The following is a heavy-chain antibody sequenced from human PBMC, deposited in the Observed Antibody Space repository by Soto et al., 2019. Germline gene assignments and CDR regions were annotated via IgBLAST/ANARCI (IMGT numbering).Heavy chain of an antibody. D-gene: IGHD2-2*01. J-gene: IGHJ4*02. CDR1: SGSISSSNW. CDR3: ARATHRYCSSTSCYPYDY. CDR2: IYHSGST. V-gene: IGHV4-4*02. Sequence: TLSLTCAVSSGSISSSNWWSWVRQPPGKGLEWIGEIYHSGSTNYNPSLKSRVTISVDKSKNQFSLKLSSVTAADTAVYYCARATHRYCSSTSCYPYDYWGQGTLVTVSS.